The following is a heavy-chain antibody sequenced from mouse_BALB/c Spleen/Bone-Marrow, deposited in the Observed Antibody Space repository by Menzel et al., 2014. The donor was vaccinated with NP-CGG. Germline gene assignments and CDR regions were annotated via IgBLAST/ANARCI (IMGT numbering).Heavy chain of an antibody. D-gene: IGHD2-2*01. Sequence: VQLQQSGPELVRPGVSVKISCKGSGYTFTDYAMHWVKQGHAKSLEWIGVISTYPGNTNYNQMFKGKATMTVDKSSSTAYMELARLTSEDSAIYYCARSGYGYDWFAYWGQGTLVTVSA. V-gene: IGHV1-67*01. J-gene: IGHJ3*01. CDR3: ARSGYGYDWFAY. CDR1: GYTFTDYA. CDR2: ISTYPGNT.